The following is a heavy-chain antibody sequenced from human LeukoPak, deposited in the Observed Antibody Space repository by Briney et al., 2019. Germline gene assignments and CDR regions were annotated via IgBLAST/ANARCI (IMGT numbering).Heavy chain of an antibody. Sequence: GGSLRLSCAASGFTFSSYAMSWVRQAPGKGLEWVSAISGSGGSTYYADSVKGRFTISRDNSKNTLYLQMNSLRAEDTAVYYSAKDEVGSGWYPVDYCGQGTLVTVSS. J-gene: IGHJ4*02. D-gene: IGHD6-19*01. CDR3: AKDEVGSGWYPVDY. CDR2: ISGSGGST. CDR1: GFTFSSYA. V-gene: IGHV3-23*01.